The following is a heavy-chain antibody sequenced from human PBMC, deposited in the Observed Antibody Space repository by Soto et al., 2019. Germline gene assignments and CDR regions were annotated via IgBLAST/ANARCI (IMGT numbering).Heavy chain of an antibody. D-gene: IGHD4-17*01. V-gene: IGHV3-23*01. Sequence: EVQLLESGGGLVQPGGSLRLSCVASGFAFSSYAMSWVRQVAGKGLEWVSTISDAAGSAYYVDSVKGRFTISRDNSKKTLYLHMISLRAEDSAVYYCARPYGGKIGDAPDLWGPGTRVTVSS. CDR1: GFAFSSYA. J-gene: IGHJ3*01. CDR2: ISDAAGSA. CDR3: ARPYGGKIGDAPDL.